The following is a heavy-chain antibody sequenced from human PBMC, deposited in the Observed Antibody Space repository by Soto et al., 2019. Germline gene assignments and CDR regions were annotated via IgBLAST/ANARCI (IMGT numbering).Heavy chain of an antibody. CDR3: AREGTSCSGGSCDPHFDY. CDR2: ILYEGSNK. CDR1: GFTFSSYG. V-gene: IGHV3-33*01. J-gene: IGHJ4*02. D-gene: IGHD2-15*01. Sequence: QVQLVESGGGVVQPGRSLRLSCAASGFTFSSYGMHWVRQAPGKGLEWVAVILYEGSNKYYADSVKGRFTISRDKSKHTLYLQMNSLRAEHTAVYYCAREGTSCSGGSCDPHFDYWGQGTLVTVSS.